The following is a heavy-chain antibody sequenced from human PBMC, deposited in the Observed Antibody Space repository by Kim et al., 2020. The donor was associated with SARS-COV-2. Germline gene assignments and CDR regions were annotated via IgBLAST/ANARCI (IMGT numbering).Heavy chain of an antibody. CDR2: IYYSGST. CDR1: GGSISSSSYY. D-gene: IGHD3-22*01. V-gene: IGHV4-39*01. J-gene: IGHJ6*02. Sequence: SETLSLTCTVSGGSISSSSYYWGWIRQPPGKGLEWIGSIYYSGSTYYNPSLKSRVTISVDTSKNQFSLKLSSVTAADTAVYYCARLSSTPDSSGPGRRIRGYYYYGMDVWGQGTTVTVSS. CDR3: ARLSSTPDSSGPGRRIRGYYYYGMDV.